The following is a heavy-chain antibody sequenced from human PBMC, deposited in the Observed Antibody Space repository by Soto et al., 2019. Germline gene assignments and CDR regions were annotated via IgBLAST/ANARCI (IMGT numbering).Heavy chain of an antibody. D-gene: IGHD2-8*01. CDR3: ARLGGYCTNGVCYSPFVYYSYGMDV. Sequence: QVQLVQSGAAVKKPGSSVKVSCKASGGTFSSYAISWLRQAPGQGLEWMGGIIPIFGTANYAQKFQGRVTITADESTSTAYMELSSLRSEDTAVYYCARLGGYCTNGVCYSPFVYYSYGMDVWGQGTTVTVSS. V-gene: IGHV1-69*01. J-gene: IGHJ6*02. CDR2: IIPIFGTA. CDR1: GGTFSSYA.